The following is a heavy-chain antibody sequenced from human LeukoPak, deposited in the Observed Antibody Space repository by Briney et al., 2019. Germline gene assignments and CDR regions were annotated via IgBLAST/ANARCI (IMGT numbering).Heavy chain of an antibody. J-gene: IGHJ5*02. V-gene: IGHV1-69*04. D-gene: IGHD3-3*01. Sequence: SVKVSCTASGGTFSSYAISWVRQAPGQGLEWMGRIIPIFGITNYAQKFQGRVTITADKSTSTAYMELSSLRSEDTAVYYCARERTAGVVAEFDPWGQGTLVTVSS. CDR1: GGTFSSYA. CDR2: IIPIFGIT. CDR3: ARERTAGVVAEFDP.